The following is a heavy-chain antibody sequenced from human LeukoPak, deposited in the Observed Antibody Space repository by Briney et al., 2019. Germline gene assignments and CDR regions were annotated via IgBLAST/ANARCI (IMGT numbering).Heavy chain of an antibody. CDR2: VHSTGRS. D-gene: IGHD6-13*01. CDR1: GVSVSSGTYY. CDR3: ARLVVSSWYHEVLLGRDY. J-gene: IGHJ4*02. Sequence: PSETLSLTCTVSGVSVSSGTYYWSWIRQSAGKGLEWIGRVHSTGRSNYSPSLESRVSISVDTSKNQVSLRLSSVTAADTAVYYCARLVVSSWYHEVLLGRDYWGQGTLVTVSS. V-gene: IGHV4-61*02.